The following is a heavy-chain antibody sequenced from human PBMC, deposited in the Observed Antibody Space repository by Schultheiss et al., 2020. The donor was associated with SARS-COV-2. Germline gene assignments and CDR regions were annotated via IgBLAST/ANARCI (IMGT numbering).Heavy chain of an antibody. V-gene: IGHV3-19*01. CDR2: VSWNGSRT. CDR3: ARDWDIALESGGEYFQH. D-gene: IGHD2-8*01. Sequence: GGSLRLSCAASGFTFSNSDMNWVRQAPGKGLEWVSGVSWNGSRTHYADSVKGRFIISRDNSRNFLYQQMNSLRPEDMAVYYCARDWDIALESGGEYFQHWGQGTLVTVSS. J-gene: IGHJ1*01. CDR1: GFTFSNSD.